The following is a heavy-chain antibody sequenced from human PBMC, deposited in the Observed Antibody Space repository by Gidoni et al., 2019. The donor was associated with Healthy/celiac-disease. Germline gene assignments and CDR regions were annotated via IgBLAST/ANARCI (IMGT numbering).Heavy chain of an antibody. CDR1: GGTFSSDA. CDR2: IIPIFGTA. D-gene: IGHD2-8*01. V-gene: IGHV1-69*01. J-gene: IGHJ5*02. Sequence: QVQLVPSGAEVKKPGSSVKVSCTASGGTFSSDAIRGVRQAPGQGLEWWGGIIPIFGTANYAQKLQGRVTSTADESTSTAYMELSSLRSEDTAVYYCARDSYLGTNDNWFDPWGQGTLVTVSS. CDR3: ARDSYLGTNDNWFDP.